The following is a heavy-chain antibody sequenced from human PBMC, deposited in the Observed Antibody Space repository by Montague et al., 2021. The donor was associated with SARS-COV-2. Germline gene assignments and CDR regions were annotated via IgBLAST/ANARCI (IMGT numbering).Heavy chain of an antibody. J-gene: IGHJ4*02. D-gene: IGHD4-17*01. V-gene: IGHV4-59*02. CDR2: IYDSGST. CDR3: ARENTVTTFGGPYYVDS. Sequence: SETLSLTCIVSGSSVRSYYWSWIRQPPGKGLEWIGYIYDSGSTNXXPSLKSRVTISVDTSKNQFSLKLSSVTAADTAVYYCARENTVTTFGGPYYVDSWGQGTLVTASA. CDR1: GSSVRSYY.